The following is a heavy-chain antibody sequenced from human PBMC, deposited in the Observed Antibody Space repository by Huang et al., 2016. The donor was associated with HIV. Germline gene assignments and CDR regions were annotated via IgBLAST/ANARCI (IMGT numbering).Heavy chain of an antibody. CDR2: IIPIVGKA. CDR3: ARWEAAADNNWFDP. CDR1: GGTFSSCG. Sequence: QVQLVQSGAEVKKPGSSVKVSCRASGGTFSSCGISWVRQAPGQGLEWRGGIIPIVGKANYAQKFQGRVTITADESTSTAYRELSSLRSEDTAVYYCARWEAAADNNWFDPWGQGTLVTVSS. V-gene: IGHV1-69*01. J-gene: IGHJ5*02. D-gene: IGHD6-13*01.